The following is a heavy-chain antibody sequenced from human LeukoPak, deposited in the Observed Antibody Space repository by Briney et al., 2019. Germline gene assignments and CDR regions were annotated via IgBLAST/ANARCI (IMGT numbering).Heavy chain of an antibody. CDR2: INPNSGGT. V-gene: IGHV1-2*06. D-gene: IGHD2-15*01. CDR1: GYTFTGYY. Sequence: ASVKVSCKASGYTFTGYYMHWVRQAPGQGLEWMGRINPNSGGTNYAQKFQGRVTMTRDTSISTAYMELSRLRSDDTAVYYCARDSRRWQRFDPWGQGTLVTVSS. CDR3: ARDSRRWQRFDP. J-gene: IGHJ5*02.